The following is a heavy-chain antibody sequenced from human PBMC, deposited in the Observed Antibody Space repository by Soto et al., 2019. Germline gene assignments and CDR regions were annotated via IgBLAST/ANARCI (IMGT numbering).Heavy chain of an antibody. J-gene: IGHJ4*02. D-gene: IGHD3-10*01. V-gene: IGHV3-48*02. CDR3: ARSFMVRGVIPCYFDY. CDR2: IGSSSSTI. CDR1: GFTFSSYS. Sequence: EVQLVESGGGLVQPGGSLRLSCAASGFTFSSYSMNWVRQAPGKGLEWVSYIGSSSSTIYYADSVKGRFTISRDNAKNSLYLQMNSLRDEDTAVYYCARSFMVRGVIPCYFDYWGQGTLVTVSS.